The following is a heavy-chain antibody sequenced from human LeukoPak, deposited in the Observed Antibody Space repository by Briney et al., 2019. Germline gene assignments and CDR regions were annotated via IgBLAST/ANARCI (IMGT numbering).Heavy chain of an antibody. CDR3: ARPLGSGWYPWDY. V-gene: IGHV4-39*01. J-gene: IGHJ4*02. D-gene: IGHD6-19*01. CDR1: GGSIDITNY. CDR2: IFYSGTT. Sequence: SETLSLTCGVSGGSIDITNYWSWVRQAPGKGLEWIGSIFYSGTTYYNPSLKSRVTISVDTSKNQFSLKLSSVTAADTAVYYCARPLGSGWYPWDYWGQGILVTVSS.